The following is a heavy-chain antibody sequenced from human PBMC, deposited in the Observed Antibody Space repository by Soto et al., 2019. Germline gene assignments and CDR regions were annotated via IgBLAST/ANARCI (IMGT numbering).Heavy chain of an antibody. CDR1: GFTFSSYA. Sequence: GGSLRLSCAASGFTFSSYAMSWVRQAPGKGLEWVSAISGSGGSTYYADSVKGRFTISRDNSKNTLYLQMNSLRAEDTAVYYCAKDLENCSGGSCNPTFDYWGQGTLVTVSS. J-gene: IGHJ4*02. CDR3: AKDLENCSGGSCNPTFDY. D-gene: IGHD2-15*01. CDR2: ISGSGGST. V-gene: IGHV3-23*01.